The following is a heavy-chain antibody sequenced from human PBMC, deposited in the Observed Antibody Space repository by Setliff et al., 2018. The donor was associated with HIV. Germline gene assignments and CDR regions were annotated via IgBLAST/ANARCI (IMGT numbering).Heavy chain of an antibody. D-gene: IGHD5-12*01. V-gene: IGHV4-59*01. CDR2: IYSTGNT. CDR1: GGSISSYY. J-gene: IGHJ4*02. Sequence: PSETLSLTCSVSGGSISSYYWSWIRQPPGKGLEWIGYIYSTGNTYYSPSLKSRVTISIDKSKNQFSLKLSSVTAADTAVYYCARTLKRWLQPPFDYWGQGTLVTVS. CDR3: ARTLKRWLQPPFDY.